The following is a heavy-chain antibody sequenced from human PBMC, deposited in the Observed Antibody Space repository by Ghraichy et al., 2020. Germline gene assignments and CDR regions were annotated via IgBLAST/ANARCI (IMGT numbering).Heavy chain of an antibody. Sequence: GESLNISCAASGFTVSSNYMSWVRQAPGKGLEWVSVIYSGGSTYYADSVKGRFTISRDNSKNTLYLQMNSLRAEDTAVYYCARDRYYDSSGYYPHYFYGMDVWGQGTTVTVSS. CDR3: ARDRYYDSSGYYPHYFYGMDV. CDR1: GFTVSSNY. D-gene: IGHD3-22*01. CDR2: IYSGGST. V-gene: IGHV3-53*01. J-gene: IGHJ6*02.